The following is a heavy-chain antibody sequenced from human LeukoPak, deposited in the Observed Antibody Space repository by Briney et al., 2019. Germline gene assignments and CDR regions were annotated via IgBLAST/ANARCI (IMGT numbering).Heavy chain of an antibody. CDR3: AKEIYGDPTGGRFQH. D-gene: IGHD4-17*01. J-gene: IGHJ1*01. V-gene: IGHV3-23*01. Sequence: GGSLRLSCAASGFTFSSYAVSWVRQTPGKGLEWVSVISGTGGSTYYADSVKGRFTISRDNSKNTLSLQMNSLRADDTAVYYCAKEIYGDPTGGRFQHWGQGTLVTVSS. CDR1: GFTFSSYA. CDR2: ISGTGGST.